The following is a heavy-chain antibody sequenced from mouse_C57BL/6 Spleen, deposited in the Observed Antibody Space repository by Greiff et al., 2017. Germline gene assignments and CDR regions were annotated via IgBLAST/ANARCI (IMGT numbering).Heavy chain of an antibody. CDR2: INPNNGGT. CDR3: ARVYYYGSKAVEY. J-gene: IGHJ4*01. CDR1: GYTFTDYN. Sequence: EVKLVDSGPELVKPGASVKIPCKASGYTFTDYNMAWVKQSHGKSLEWIGDINPNNGGTIYNQKFKGKATLTVDKSSSTAYMELRSLTSEDTAVYYCARVYYYGSKAVEYWGQGTSVTVSS. V-gene: IGHV1-18*01. D-gene: IGHD1-1*01.